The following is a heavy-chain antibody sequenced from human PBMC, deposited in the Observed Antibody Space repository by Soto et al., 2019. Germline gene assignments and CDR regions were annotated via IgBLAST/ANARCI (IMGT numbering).Heavy chain of an antibody. CDR2: ISTASDT. V-gene: IGHV3-11*03. CDR1: GFVFSDYY. J-gene: IGHJ6*02. CDR3: ARGHYTMDV. Sequence: QVQLMQSGGGLVKPGGSLRISCAASGFVFSDYYMTWIRQTPVKGLEWVSYISTASDTNYADSVRGRFTIYRDNARNSLYLQMNSLRVEDSAVYYCARGHYTMDVWGQGTTVTVS.